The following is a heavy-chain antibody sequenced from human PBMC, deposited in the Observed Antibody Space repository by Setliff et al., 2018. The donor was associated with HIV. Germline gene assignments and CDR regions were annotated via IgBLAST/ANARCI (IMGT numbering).Heavy chain of an antibody. CDR1: GYTFTSYG. CDR2: ISAYNGNT. J-gene: IGHJ6*03. D-gene: IGHD3-3*01. Sequence: ASVKVSCKASGYTFTSYGISWVRQAPGQGLEWMGWISAYNGNTNYAQKFQGRVTMTRNTSISPAYMELNSLRSEDTAVYYCARGGTIFGAVITWNFYFYMEVWGKGTTVTVSS. V-gene: IGHV1-18*01. CDR3: ARGGTIFGAVITWNFYFYMEV.